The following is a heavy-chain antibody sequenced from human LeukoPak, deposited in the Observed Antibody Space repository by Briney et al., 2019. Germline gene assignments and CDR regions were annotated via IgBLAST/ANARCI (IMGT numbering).Heavy chain of an antibody. CDR3: ATMYSSGRRHFYYYYGMDV. J-gene: IGHJ6*02. CDR1: GYTFTGYY. CDR2: INPNSGGT. Sequence: ASVKVSCKASGYTFTGYYMHWVRQAPGQGLEWMGWINPNSGGTNYAQKFQGGVTMTRDTSISTAYMELSRLRSDDTAVYYCATMYSSGRRHFYYYYGMDVWGQGTTVTVSS. V-gene: IGHV1-2*02. D-gene: IGHD6-19*01.